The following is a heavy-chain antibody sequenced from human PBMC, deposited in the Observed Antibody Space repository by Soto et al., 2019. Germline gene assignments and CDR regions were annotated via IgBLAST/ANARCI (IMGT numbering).Heavy chain of an antibody. CDR1: GDSISSYY. CDR3: ASVRGGYYYAMDV. Sequence: SETLSLTCTVSGDSISSYYWSWIRQPPGKGLEWIGEIYHSGSTNYNPSLKSRVTISVDKSKNQFSLKLSSVTAADTAVYYCASVRGGYYYAMDVWGQGTTVTVS. V-gene: IGHV4-59*12. CDR2: IYHSGST. D-gene: IGHD3-10*02. J-gene: IGHJ6*02.